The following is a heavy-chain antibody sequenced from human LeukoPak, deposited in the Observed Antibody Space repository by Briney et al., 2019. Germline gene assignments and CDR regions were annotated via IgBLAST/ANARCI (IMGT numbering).Heavy chain of an antibody. CDR2: IHYSGRA. V-gene: IGHV4-59*02. D-gene: IGHD3-16*01. CDR3: VRFGVNYDMDV. J-gene: IGHJ6*02. Sequence: SETLSLTCSVSGGSVSGYYWTWVRQSPGKGLEWIGQIHYSGRADYNPSLKSRITMSVDTSRDQISLKLSSVTAADTAIYYCVRFGVNYDMDVWGQGTTVTVFS. CDR1: GGSVSGYY.